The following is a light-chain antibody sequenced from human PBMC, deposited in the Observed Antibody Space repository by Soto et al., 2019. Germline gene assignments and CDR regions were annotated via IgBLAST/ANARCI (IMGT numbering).Light chain of an antibody. V-gene: IGKV3-15*01. CDR1: QSVTSD. CDR2: GAS. CDR3: QQYNKWPLT. Sequence: EIVLTQSPGTLSVFPGERVTLSCRASQSVTSDLAWYEQKPGQAPRLLIYGASTRATGIPARFSGSGSGTEFTLTISSLQSEDFAVYYCQQYNKWPLTFGPGTKVDI. J-gene: IGKJ3*01.